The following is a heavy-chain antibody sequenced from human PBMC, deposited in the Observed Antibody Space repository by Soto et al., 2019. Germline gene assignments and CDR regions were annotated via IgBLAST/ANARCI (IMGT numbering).Heavy chain of an antibody. V-gene: IGHV1-69*08. D-gene: IGHD3-10*01. CDR3: AREFGGWKYTGRNYYYYMDV. Sequence: QVQLVQSGAEVKKPGSSVKVSCKASGGTFSSYTISWVRQAPGQGLEWMGRIIPILGIANYAQKFQGRVTITADKSTSTAYMELSSLKSEDTAVYYCAREFGGWKYTGRNYYYYMDVWGKGTTVTVSS. CDR2: IIPILGIA. J-gene: IGHJ6*03. CDR1: GGTFSSYT.